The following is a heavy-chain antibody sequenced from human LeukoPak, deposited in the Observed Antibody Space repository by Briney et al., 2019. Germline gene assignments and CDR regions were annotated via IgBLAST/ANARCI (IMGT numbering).Heavy chain of an antibody. J-gene: IGHJ4*02. CDR1: GFTFSSYS. Sequence: GGSLRLSCAASGFTFSSYSMNWVRQAPGKGLEWVSYISSSSSTIYYADSVKGRFTISRDNAKNSLYLQMNSLRDEDTAVYYCARGSRADYDYVWGSYRYTGYFDYWGQGALVTVSS. CDR3: ARGSRADYDYVWGSYRYTGYFDY. V-gene: IGHV3-48*02. CDR2: ISSSSSTI. D-gene: IGHD3-16*02.